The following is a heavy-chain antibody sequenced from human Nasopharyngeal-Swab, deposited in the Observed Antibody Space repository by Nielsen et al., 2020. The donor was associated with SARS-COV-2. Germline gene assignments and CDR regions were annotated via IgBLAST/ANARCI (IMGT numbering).Heavy chain of an antibody. J-gene: IGHJ5*02. D-gene: IGHD2-15*01. Sequence: KVSCKGSGYSFTSYWIGWVRQMPGKGLEWMGIIYPGDSDTRYSPSFEGQVTISADKSISTAYLQWSSLKASDTAMYYCARQRQYCSGGSCYSEWFDPWGQGTLVTVSS. CDR1: GYSFTSYW. CDR3: ARQRQYCSGGSCYSEWFDP. CDR2: IYPGDSDT. V-gene: IGHV5-51*01.